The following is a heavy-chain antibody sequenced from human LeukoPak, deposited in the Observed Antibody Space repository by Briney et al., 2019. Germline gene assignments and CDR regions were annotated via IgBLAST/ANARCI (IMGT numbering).Heavy chain of an antibody. V-gene: IGHV4-30-2*01. CDR2: IYHTGHT. Sequence: SETLSLTCAVSGGSISGGGFSWSWIRQPPGKGLEWIGYIYHTGHTYYNPSLKSRVTISVDRSKNQFSLKLSSVIAADTAVYYCARQYYMDVWGKGTTVTVSS. CDR1: GGSISGGGFS. CDR3: ARQYYMDV. J-gene: IGHJ6*03.